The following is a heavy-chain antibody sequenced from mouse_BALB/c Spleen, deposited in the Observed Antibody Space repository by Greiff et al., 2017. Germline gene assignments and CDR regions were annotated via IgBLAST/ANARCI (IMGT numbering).Heavy chain of an antibody. CDR3: ARNRYGGVDWYFDD. V-gene: IGHV2-4-1*01. CDR2: LWSGGST. Sequence: VHLVESGPGLVQPSHSLSITCTASGFPLTSFGVHWVRQSPGKGLEWLGVLWSGGSTDYNAAFISRLSIRKDNSKSQVFFKMNSLKAEDTAIYYGARNRYGGVDWYFDDWGAGTTVTVSS. J-gene: IGHJ1*01. CDR1: GFPLTSFG. D-gene: IGHD2-14*01.